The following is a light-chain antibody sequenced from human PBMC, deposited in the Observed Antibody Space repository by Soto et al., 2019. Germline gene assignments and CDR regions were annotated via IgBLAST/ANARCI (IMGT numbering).Light chain of an antibody. J-gene: IGLJ1*01. V-gene: IGLV2-11*01. CDR1: SSDVGGYNY. Sequence: QSALTQPRSVSGSPGQSVTISCTGTSSDVGGYNYVSWYQQHPGKAPKLMIYDVSQRPSGVPDRFSGSKSGNTASLTISGLQSEDEADYYCLSYAGTAYVFXTGTKVTVL. CDR2: DVS. CDR3: LSYAGTAYV.